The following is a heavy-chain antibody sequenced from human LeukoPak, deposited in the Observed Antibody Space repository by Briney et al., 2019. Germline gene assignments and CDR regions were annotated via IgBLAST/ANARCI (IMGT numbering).Heavy chain of an antibody. D-gene: IGHD4-17*01. Sequence: PSETLSLTCHVSGASNKNYYCSWIRQPPGERLEWIGYISYSGNTRYNPSLRSRVTMSVDTSSDQFSLNLNSVTAADTAVYYCARHDRTDDYGDPNWFEPWGQGILVTVSS. CDR1: GASNKNYY. V-gene: IGHV4-59*08. CDR2: ISYSGNT. CDR3: ARHDRTDDYGDPNWFEP. J-gene: IGHJ5*02.